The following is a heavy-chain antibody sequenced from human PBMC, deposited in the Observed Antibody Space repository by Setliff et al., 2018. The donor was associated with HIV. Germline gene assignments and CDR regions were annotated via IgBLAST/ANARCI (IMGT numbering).Heavy chain of an antibody. CDR1: GYSISSDYC. Sequence: PSETLSLTCGVSGYSISSDYCWGWIRQPPGKGLEWIGNMCHGGNNNYYNPSLKSRLIISVDTSKSQFSLKLTSVTAADTALYYCAREGGQGYSGSGSFYHRNFDLWGRGTLVTVSS. J-gene: IGHJ2*01. V-gene: IGHV4-38-2*02. CDR2: MCHGGNNN. CDR3: AREGGQGYSGSGSFYHRNFDL. D-gene: IGHD3-10*01.